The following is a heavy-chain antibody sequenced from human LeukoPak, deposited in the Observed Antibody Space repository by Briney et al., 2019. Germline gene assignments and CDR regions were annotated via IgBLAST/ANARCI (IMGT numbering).Heavy chain of an antibody. D-gene: IGHD6-13*01. CDR3: ARDRRQQLVLYYYYGMDV. CDR1: GFTFSSYA. V-gene: IGHV3-64*04. J-gene: IGHJ6*02. CDR2: ISSNGGST. Sequence: GGSLRLSCSASGFTFSSYAMHWVRQAPGKGLEYVSAISSNGGSTYYADSVKGRFTISRDNAKNSLYLQMNSLRAEDTAVYYCARDRRQQLVLYYYYGMDVWGQGTTVTVSS.